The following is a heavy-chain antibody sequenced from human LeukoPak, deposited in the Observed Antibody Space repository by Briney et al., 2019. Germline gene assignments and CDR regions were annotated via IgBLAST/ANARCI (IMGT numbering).Heavy chain of an antibody. J-gene: IGHJ4*02. CDR2: IIPIFGTA. Sequence: SVKVFCKASGGTFSSYAISWVRQAPGQGLEWMGRIIPIFGTANYAQKFQGRVTITTDESTSTAYMELSSLRSEDTAVYYCARKTAVADFDYWGQGTLVTVSS. V-gene: IGHV1-69*05. D-gene: IGHD6-19*01. CDR3: ARKTAVADFDY. CDR1: GGTFSSYA.